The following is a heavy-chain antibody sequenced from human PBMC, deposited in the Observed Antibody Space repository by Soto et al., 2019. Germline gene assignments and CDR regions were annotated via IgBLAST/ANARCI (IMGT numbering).Heavy chain of an antibody. V-gene: IGHV4-34*01. D-gene: IGHD2-21*02. Sequence: QVQLQQWGAGLLKPSETLSLTCAVYGGSFSGYYWSWIRQPPGKGLEWIGEINHSGSTNYNPSLKCRVTIPVDRSQNQFSHKVRPVPAADTAVYDCAIKGDVVVVTAIHDGMDVWGQGTTVTVSS. CDR3: AIKGDVVVVTAIHDGMDV. CDR1: GGSFSGYY. CDR2: INHSGST. J-gene: IGHJ6*02.